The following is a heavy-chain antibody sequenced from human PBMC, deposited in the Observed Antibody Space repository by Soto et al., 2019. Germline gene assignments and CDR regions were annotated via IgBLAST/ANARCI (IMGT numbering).Heavy chain of an antibody. CDR2: VFYTGST. Sequence: SETLSLTCTVSGGSISSYHCSWTRQSPGKGLEWIGYVFYTGSTKYNPALKRRVTISVDTSKNQFSLKLSSVSAADTGLYYCAGSYSGTFYGYDTWGQGLLGAVSS. D-gene: IGHD1-26*01. CDR3: AGSYSGTFYGYDT. CDR1: GGSISSYH. J-gene: IGHJ5*02. V-gene: IGHV4-59*01.